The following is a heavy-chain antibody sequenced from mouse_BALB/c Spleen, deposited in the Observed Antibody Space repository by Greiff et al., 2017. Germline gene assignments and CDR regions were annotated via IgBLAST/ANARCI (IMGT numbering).Heavy chain of an antibody. CDR1: GYTFTDYE. CDR3: TRGSSGIPFAY. CDR2: IDPETGGT. Sequence: QVQLQQSGVELVRPGASVTLSCKASGYTFTDYEMHWVKQTPVHGLEWIGAIDPETGGTAYNQKFKGKATLTADKSSSTAYMELRSLTSEDSAVYYCTRGSSGIPFAYWGQGTLVTVSA. V-gene: IGHV1-15*01. J-gene: IGHJ3*01. D-gene: IGHD4-1*01.